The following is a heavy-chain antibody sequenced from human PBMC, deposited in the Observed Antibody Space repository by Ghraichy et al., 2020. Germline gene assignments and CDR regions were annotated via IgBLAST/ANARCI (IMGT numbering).Heavy chain of an antibody. CDR2: ISSSSSYT. J-gene: IGHJ4*02. CDR1: GFTFSDYY. V-gene: IGHV3-11*06. D-gene: IGHD3-22*01. Sequence: LSLTYAASGFTFSDYYMSWIRQAPGKGLEWVSYISSSSSYTNYADSVKGRFTISRDNAKNSLYLQMNSLRAEDTAVYYCARGRGNYYYDSSGYYYKRPPGYFDYWGQGTLVTVSS. CDR3: ARGRGNYYYDSSGYYYKRPPGYFDY.